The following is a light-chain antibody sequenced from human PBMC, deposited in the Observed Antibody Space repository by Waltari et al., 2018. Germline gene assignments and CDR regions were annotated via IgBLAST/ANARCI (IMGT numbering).Light chain of an antibody. Sequence: DIQITQSPSSLSASVGARLTITCRASQGISNYLAWYQQKPGKVPKLLIYAASTLQSGVPSRFSGSGSGTDFTLTISSLQPEDVATYYCQKYNSAPQTFGQGTKVEIK. V-gene: IGKV1-27*01. J-gene: IGKJ1*01. CDR3: QKYNSAPQT. CDR1: QGISNY. CDR2: AAS.